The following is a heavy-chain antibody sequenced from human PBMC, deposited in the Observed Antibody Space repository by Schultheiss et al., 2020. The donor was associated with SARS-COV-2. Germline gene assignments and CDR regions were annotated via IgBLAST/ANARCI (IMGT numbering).Heavy chain of an antibody. CDR3: ARGTHYMDV. Sequence: GGSLRLSCAASGFTFSSYAMHWVRQAPGKGLEWVAVIWYDGSNKYYADSVKGRFTISRDNSKNTLYLQMNSLRAEDTAVYYCARGTHYMDVWGKGTTVTVSS. V-gene: IGHV3-30*01. CDR2: IWYDGSNK. D-gene: IGHD3/OR15-3a*01. CDR1: GFTFSSYA. J-gene: IGHJ6*03.